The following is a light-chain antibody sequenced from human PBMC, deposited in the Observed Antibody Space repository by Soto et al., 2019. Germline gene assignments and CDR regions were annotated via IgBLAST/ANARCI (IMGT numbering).Light chain of an antibody. CDR3: QKYGTFWT. J-gene: IGKJ1*01. CDR1: QNSSSDL. V-gene: IGKV3-20*01. CDR2: GAS. Sequence: VLTQSAGTLCLSPGEGATLXCRASQNSSSDLLVWYQQHPSQAPTLLTYGASSRATVITERFSGSGCGKDFSLTIRRLEPDDLAVYYCQKYGTFWTFGQGTKVDIK.